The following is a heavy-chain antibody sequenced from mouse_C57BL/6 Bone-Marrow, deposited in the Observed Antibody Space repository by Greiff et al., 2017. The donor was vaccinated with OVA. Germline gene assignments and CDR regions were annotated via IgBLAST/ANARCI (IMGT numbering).Heavy chain of an antibody. J-gene: IGHJ4*01. V-gene: IGHV1-76*01. CDR2: IYPGSGNT. Sequence: QVQLQQSGAELVRPGASVKLSCKASGYTFTDYYINWVKQRPGQGLEWIARIYPGSGNTYYNEKFKGKATLTAEKSSSTAYMQLSSLTSEDSAVYFCARGDWAYAMDYWGQGTSVTVSS. CDR1: GYTFTDYY. CDR3: ARGDWAYAMDY. D-gene: IGHD4-1*01.